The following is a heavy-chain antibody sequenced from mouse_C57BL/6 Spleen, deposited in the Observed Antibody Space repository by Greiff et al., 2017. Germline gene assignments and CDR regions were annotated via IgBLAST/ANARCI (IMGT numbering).Heavy chain of an antibody. Sequence: QVHVKQPGAELVKPGASVKLSCKASGYTFTSYWMHWVKQRPGQGLEWIGMIHPNSGSTNYNEKFKSKATLTVDKSSSTAYMQLSSLTSEDSAVYYCVRGTYYDYDGPFAYWGQGTLVTVSA. V-gene: IGHV1-64*01. CDR3: VRGTYYDYDGPFAY. J-gene: IGHJ3*01. CDR2: IHPNSGST. CDR1: GYTFTSYW. D-gene: IGHD2-4*01.